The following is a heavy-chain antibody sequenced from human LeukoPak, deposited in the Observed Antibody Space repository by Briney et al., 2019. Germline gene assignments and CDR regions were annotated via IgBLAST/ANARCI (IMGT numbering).Heavy chain of an antibody. J-gene: IGHJ3*02. D-gene: IGHD3-3*01. Sequence: ASVKVSCKAYGYTFTSYGISWVRQAPGQGLEWMGWISGYNGNTNSAQKLQGRVSMTTDTSTSTAYMELRSLRSDDTAVYYCARDRSPDFWSGDYRDAFDIWGQGTMVTVSS. CDR2: ISGYNGNT. CDR1: GYTFTSYG. V-gene: IGHV1-18*01. CDR3: ARDRSPDFWSGDYRDAFDI.